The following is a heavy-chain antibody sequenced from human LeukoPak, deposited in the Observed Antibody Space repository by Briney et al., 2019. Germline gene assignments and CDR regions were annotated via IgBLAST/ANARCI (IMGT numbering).Heavy chain of an antibody. V-gene: IGHV3-21*01. D-gene: IGHD1-26*01. Sequence: SVKGRCTISRDNAQNSLYLEMNSLRADDTAVYYCAREGAKGEIPLDIWGQGTMVTVSS. CDR3: AREGAKGEIPLDI. J-gene: IGHJ3*02.